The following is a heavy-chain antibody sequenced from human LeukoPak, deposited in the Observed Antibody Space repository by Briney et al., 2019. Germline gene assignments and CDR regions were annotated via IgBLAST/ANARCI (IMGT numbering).Heavy chain of an antibody. CDR1: GFTFSGSA. CDR3: TRRYYGSGSYYNDPYYLDY. CDR2: IRSKANSYAT. Sequence: GGSLRLSCAASGFTFSGSAMHWVRQASGKGLEWVGRIRSKANSYATAYAASVKGRFTISRDDSKNTAYLQMNSLKTEDTAVYYCTRRYYGSGSYYNDPYYLDYWGQGTLVTVSS. J-gene: IGHJ4*02. V-gene: IGHV3-73*01. D-gene: IGHD3-10*01.